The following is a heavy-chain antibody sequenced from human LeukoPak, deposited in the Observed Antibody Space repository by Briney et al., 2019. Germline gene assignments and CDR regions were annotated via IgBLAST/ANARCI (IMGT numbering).Heavy chain of an antibody. D-gene: IGHD3-22*01. Sequence: SETLSRTCTVSGGSVSSGNYYWSWIRQPPGKGLEWIGYIYNSGSTNYNHSLKSRVTISVDTSKNQFSLKLSSMTAADTAVYYCARDPSGYFNYWGQGTLATVSS. CDR3: ARDPSGYFNY. CDR1: GGSVSSGNYY. J-gene: IGHJ4*02. V-gene: IGHV4-61*01. CDR2: IYNSGST.